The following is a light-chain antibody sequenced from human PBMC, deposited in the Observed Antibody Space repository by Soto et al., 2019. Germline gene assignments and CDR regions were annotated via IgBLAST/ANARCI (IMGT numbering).Light chain of an antibody. CDR3: QQYGSSPPGT. CDR1: QSVSSGY. CDR2: GAS. Sequence: ESVLTQSPGTLSLSPGERATLSCRASQSVSSGYLAWYQQKPGQAPRILIYGASSRATGVPDRFSGSGSGTDFTLTSGRLEPEDFALYYCQQYGSSPPGTFGPATKVSIK. J-gene: IGKJ3*01. V-gene: IGKV3-20*01.